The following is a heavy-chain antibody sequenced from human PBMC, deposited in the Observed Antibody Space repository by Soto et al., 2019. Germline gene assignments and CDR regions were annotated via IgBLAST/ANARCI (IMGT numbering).Heavy chain of an antibody. J-gene: IGHJ6*02. CDR2: IYYSGST. CDR1: GGSISIGGYY. CDR3: ARDKYYYGSGKDGMDV. V-gene: IGHV4-31*03. D-gene: IGHD3-10*01. Sequence: LSLTCTVSGGSISIGGYYWTWIRQHPGKGLEWIGYIYYSGSTYYNPSLKSRVTISVDTSKNQFSLKLSSVTAADTAVYYCARDKYYYGSGKDGMDVWGQGTTVTVSS.